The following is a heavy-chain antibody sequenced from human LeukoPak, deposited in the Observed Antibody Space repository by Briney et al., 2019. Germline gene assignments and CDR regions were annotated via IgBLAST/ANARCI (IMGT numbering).Heavy chain of an antibody. CDR2: ISHNGDIT. CDR3: AKVVAAYGYAFDI. Sequence: GGSLRLSCAASGFTFRNYAMSWVRQAPGKGLEWASVISHNGDITRYADSVKGRFTISRDTSKNTLYLQMNSLRAEDTAVYYCAKVVAAYGYAFDIWGQGTMVTVSS. V-gene: IGHV3-23*01. D-gene: IGHD6-13*01. CDR1: GFTFRNYA. J-gene: IGHJ3*02.